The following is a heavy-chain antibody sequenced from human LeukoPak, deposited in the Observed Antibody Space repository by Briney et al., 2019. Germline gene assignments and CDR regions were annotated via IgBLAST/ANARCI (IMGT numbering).Heavy chain of an antibody. CDR2: INPSGGST. J-gene: IGHJ5*02. Sequence: GASVKVSCKASGYTFTSYYMHWVRQAPGQGLEWMGIINPSGGSTSYAQKFQGRVTMTRDTSTSTVYMELSSLRSEDTAVYYCARDLAIAAAGWSWFDPWGQGTLVTVSS. D-gene: IGHD6-13*01. CDR1: GYTFTSYY. V-gene: IGHV1-46*01. CDR3: ARDLAIAAAGWSWFDP.